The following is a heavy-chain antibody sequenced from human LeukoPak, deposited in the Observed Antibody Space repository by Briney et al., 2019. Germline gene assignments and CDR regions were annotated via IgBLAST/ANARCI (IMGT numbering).Heavy chain of an antibody. D-gene: IGHD3-10*01. J-gene: IGHJ6*02. CDR3: ARGIVVRGVIKDYYYGMDV. V-gene: IGHV1-8*01. CDR2: RNPNSGNT. CDR1: GYTFTSYD. Sequence: ASVKVSCKASGYTFTSYDINWVRQATGQGLEWMGWRNPNSGNTGYAQKFQGRVTMNRNTPISTAYLELSSLRCEDTAVYRCARGIVVRGVIKDYYYGMDVWGQGATVTVSS.